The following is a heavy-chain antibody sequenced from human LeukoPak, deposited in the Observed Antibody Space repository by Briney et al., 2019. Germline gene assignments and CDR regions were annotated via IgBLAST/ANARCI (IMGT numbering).Heavy chain of an antibody. CDR3: ARYNDYSSAFDI. J-gene: IGHJ3*02. Sequence: GGSLRLSCAASGFTVSSNYMSWVRQAPGKGPEWVSVIYSGGSTYYADSVKGRFTISRDNSKNTLYLQMNSLRAEDTAVYYCARYNDYSSAFDIWGQGTMVTVSS. V-gene: IGHV3-66*01. CDR2: IYSGGST. D-gene: IGHD4-11*01. CDR1: GFTVSSNY.